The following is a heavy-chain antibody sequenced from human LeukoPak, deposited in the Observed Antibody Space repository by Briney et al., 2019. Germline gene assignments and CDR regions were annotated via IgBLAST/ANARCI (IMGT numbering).Heavy chain of an antibody. CDR3: AKDFRIGYSAHFDY. CDR1: GFTFSDYY. J-gene: IGHJ4*02. Sequence: GGSLRLSCAASGFTFSDYYMSWIRQAPGKGLEWVSYISSSGSTIYYADSVKGRFTISRDNAKNSLYLQMDSLRGEDTAVYYCAKDFRIGYSAHFDYWGQGALVTVSS. D-gene: IGHD2-21*01. CDR2: ISSSGSTI. V-gene: IGHV3-11*01.